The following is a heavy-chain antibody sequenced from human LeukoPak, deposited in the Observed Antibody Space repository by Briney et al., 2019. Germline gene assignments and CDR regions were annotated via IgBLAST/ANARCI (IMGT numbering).Heavy chain of an antibody. V-gene: IGHV3-48*02. CDR1: GFTFSTYS. Sequence: GGSLRLSCAASGFTFSTYSMDWVRQAPGKGLEWVSYISGGSDTLYYADSVQGRFTISRDNANNSLYLQVNSLRDEDTAVYYCARDRDFGFDCWGQGTLVTVSS. CDR2: ISGGSDTL. J-gene: IGHJ4*02. D-gene: IGHD3-10*01. CDR3: ARDRDFGFDC.